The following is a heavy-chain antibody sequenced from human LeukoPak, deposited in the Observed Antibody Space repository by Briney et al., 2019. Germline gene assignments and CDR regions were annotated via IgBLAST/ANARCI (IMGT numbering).Heavy chain of an antibody. J-gene: IGHJ6*03. V-gene: IGHV1-8*01. CDR1: VYTFSSYD. CDR2: MNTNSGNT. CDR3: ARGPLAAAIIYYYYYMDV. D-gene: IGHD2-2*01. Sequence: GASVKVSCKASVYTFSSYDIKWGRQATGQGLEWRGWMNTNSGNTGYAQKFQGRVTMTRNTSISTAYMELSSLRSEDTAVYYCARGPLAAAIIYYYYYMDVWGKGTTVTVSS.